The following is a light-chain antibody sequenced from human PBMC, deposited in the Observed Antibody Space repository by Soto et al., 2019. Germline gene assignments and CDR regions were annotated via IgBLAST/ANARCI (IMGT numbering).Light chain of an antibody. J-gene: IGKJ4*01. V-gene: IGKV1-39*01. CDR1: QTITTY. Sequence: DIQMTQSPSSLFASVGDSVTITCRASQTITTYLNWYRQKLGKAPKLLIYAASSLQSGVPSRFSGSGSETEFTLTISSLQPEDFATYFCQQIYSAPLTFGGGTKLDIK. CDR2: AAS. CDR3: QQIYSAPLT.